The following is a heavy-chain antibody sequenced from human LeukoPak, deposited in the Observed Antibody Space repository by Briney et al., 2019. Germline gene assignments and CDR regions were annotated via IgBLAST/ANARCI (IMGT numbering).Heavy chain of an antibody. D-gene: IGHD3-22*01. Sequence: ASVKVSCKASGYIFTDYYMYWVRQAPGQGLEWMGWINPNSGVTNYAQRFQGRVTMTRDTSISTAYMELSRLRSDDTAVYYCARQEIYDSSGYYPFDYWGQGTLVTVSS. CDR2: INPNSGVT. CDR3: ARQEIYDSSGYYPFDY. CDR1: GYIFTDYY. V-gene: IGHV1-2*02. J-gene: IGHJ4*02.